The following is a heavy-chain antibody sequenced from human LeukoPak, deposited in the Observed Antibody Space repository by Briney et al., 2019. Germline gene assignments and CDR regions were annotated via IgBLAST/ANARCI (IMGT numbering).Heavy chain of an antibody. CDR3: ARVAMTGSFDHWHFDL. Sequence: SGTLSLTCAVSGETFSGHYWSWIRQPPGKGLEYIGEINDNGRTIYNPSLESRVTISVDTSKNQVSLNLNSVTAADTALYYCARVAMTGSFDHWHFDLWGRGTLVIVSS. J-gene: IGHJ2*01. D-gene: IGHD3-9*01. V-gene: IGHV4-34*01. CDR2: INDNGRT. CDR1: GETFSGHY.